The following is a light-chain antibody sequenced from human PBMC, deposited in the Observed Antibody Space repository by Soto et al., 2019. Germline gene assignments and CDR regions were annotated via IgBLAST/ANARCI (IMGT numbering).Light chain of an antibody. CDR2: GAS. CDR3: HQYGSSRHT. CDR1: QSVDSTY. J-gene: IGKJ2*01. V-gene: IGKV3-20*01. Sequence: EIVLTQSPGTQSLSPGERATLSCRASQSVDSTYLAWYRHRPGQAPRLLIYGASTRAAGIPDRFSGSGSGTDFTLTISRLEPEDLAVYYCHQYGSSRHTFGQGTKV.